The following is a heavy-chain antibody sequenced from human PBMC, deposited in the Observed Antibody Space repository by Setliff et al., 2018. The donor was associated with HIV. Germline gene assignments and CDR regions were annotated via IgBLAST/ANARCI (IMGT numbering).Heavy chain of an antibody. CDR2: ISSSGST. D-gene: IGHD3-22*01. J-gene: IGHJ4*02. Sequence: SETLSLTCTVSGGSMTSSNYYWGWIRQSPGRGLEWIGSISSSGSTTYHPSLRSRVTVSAATSKNQFSLKLTSVTAADTTVYFCARDPHYFDTSGHYSWFYFDYWGQGTLVT. V-gene: IGHV4-39*07. CDR3: ARDPHYFDTSGHYSWFYFDY. CDR1: GGSMTSSNYY.